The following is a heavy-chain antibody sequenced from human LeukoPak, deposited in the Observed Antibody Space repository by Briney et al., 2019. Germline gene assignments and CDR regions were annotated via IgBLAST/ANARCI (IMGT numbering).Heavy chain of an antibody. D-gene: IGHD2-2*01. CDR2: IYYSGST. CDR1: GGSISSYY. CDR3: ARDRLGYCSSTSCYGYYYYGMDV. J-gene: IGHJ6*02. V-gene: IGHV4-59*01. Sequence: PSETLSLTCTVSGGSISSYYWSWIRQPPGKGPEWIGYIYYSGSTNYNPSLKSRVTISVDTSKNQFSLKLSSVTAADTAVYYCARDRLGYCSSTSCYGYYYYGMDVWGQGTTVTVSS.